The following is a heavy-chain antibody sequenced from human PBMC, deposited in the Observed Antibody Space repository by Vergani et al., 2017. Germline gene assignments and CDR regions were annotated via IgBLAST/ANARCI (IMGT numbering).Heavy chain of an antibody. Sequence: EVQVVESGGGLVQPGGSLRLSCGASGFTFKNNTMTWVRQSPGKGLEWVSSITSTGATINYADSVKGRFTISRDNAKKFLYLQMNNLRAEDTALYYCASRVSAGGRLDTWGQGTLVSVS. D-gene: IGHD2-15*01. CDR2: ITSTGATI. CDR1: GFTFKNNT. CDR3: ASRVSAGGRLDT. V-gene: IGHV3-21*01. J-gene: IGHJ5*02.